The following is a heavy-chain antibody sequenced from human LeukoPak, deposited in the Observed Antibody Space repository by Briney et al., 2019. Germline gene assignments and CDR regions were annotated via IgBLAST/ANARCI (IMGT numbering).Heavy chain of an antibody. D-gene: IGHD6-19*01. CDR2: IYYSGST. J-gene: IGHJ4*02. CDR3: ARDDSSGCLLF. Sequence: SETLSLTCTVSGGSISSGGYYWSWIRQHPGKGLEWIGYIYYSGSTYYNPSLKSRVTISVDTSKNQFSLKLSSVTAADTAVYYCARDDSSGCLLFWGQGTLVTVSS. V-gene: IGHV4-31*03. CDR1: GGSISSGGYY.